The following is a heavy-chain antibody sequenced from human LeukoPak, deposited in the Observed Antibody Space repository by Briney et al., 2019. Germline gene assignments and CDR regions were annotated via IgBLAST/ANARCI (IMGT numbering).Heavy chain of an antibody. V-gene: IGHV5-51*01. CDR3: ARLPGIAAAGTRWFDP. CDR1: GYSFTSYW. J-gene: IGHJ5*02. Sequence: GESLKISCKGSGYSFTSYWIGWVRQMPGKGLEWMGIIYPGDSDTRYSPSFQGQFTISADKSISTAYLQWSSLKASDPAMYYCARLPGIAAAGTRWFDPWGQGTLVTVSS. CDR2: IYPGDSDT. D-gene: IGHD6-13*01.